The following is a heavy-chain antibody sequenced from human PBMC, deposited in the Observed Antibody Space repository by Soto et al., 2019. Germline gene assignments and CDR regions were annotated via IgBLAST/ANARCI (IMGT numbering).Heavy chain of an antibody. Sequence: PGESLKISCKASGYSFTTNWIGWVRQMPGKGLGWMGIIYPSDSDTKYSPSFQGQVTISADKSINTAYLQWSSLKASDTAMYYCARRPGSAFDIWGQGTMVTVSS. CDR3: ARRPGSAFDI. D-gene: IGHD3-10*01. J-gene: IGHJ3*02. CDR2: IYPSDSDT. V-gene: IGHV5-51*01. CDR1: GYSFTTNW.